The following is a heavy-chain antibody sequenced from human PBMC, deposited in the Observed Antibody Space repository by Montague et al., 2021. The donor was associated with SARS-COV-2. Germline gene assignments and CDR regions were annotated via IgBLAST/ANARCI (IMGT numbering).Heavy chain of an antibody. CDR2: IYCSGST. CDR1: GGSISTNNYY. Sequence: SETLSLTCTVSGGSISTNNYYWGWIRQLPGKGLEWLGCIYCSGSTYYNPRLPSRVTVSVDTSKNPFTLKIISVTAADTAVYSCAGQSASSPFDHWGQGTLVTVSS. V-gene: IGHV4-39*01. J-gene: IGHJ4*02. CDR3: AGQSASSPFDH. D-gene: IGHD6-13*01.